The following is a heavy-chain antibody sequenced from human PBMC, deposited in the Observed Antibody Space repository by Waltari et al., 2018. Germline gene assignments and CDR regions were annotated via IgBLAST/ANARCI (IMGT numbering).Heavy chain of an antibody. J-gene: IGHJ6*04. Sequence: QVQLQESGPGLVKPSQTLSLSCSVSSDFFSSGDYYWNWIRQTPGRGLDWIGNVFYNGQTYYSPSLKSRLTIPMEPSKKQFSLRLTSVTAADTAVYYCARGPLWSGYSLDVWGKGTTVIVSS. V-gene: IGHV4-30-4*01. CDR2: VFYNGQT. D-gene: IGHD3-3*01. CDR1: SDFFSSGDYY. CDR3: ARGPLWSGYSLDV.